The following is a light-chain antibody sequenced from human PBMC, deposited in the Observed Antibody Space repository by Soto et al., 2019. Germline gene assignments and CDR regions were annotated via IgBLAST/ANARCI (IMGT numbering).Light chain of an antibody. CDR1: QSVLYNANNKNY. Sequence: DIVMTPSPDSLAVSLGERATLNCKSSQSVLYNANNKNYLAWYQKKPGQPPKLLIYWASTRESGVPDRFSGSGSGTDFTLTISSMQAEDVAVYYCQQYYSPPATFGPGTKVDIK. J-gene: IGKJ3*01. CDR2: WAS. CDR3: QQYYSPPAT. V-gene: IGKV4-1*01.